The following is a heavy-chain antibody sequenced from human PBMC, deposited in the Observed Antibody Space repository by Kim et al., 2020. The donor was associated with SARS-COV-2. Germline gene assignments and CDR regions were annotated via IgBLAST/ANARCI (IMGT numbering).Heavy chain of an antibody. V-gene: IGHV3-23*01. CDR2: ISGSGGST. CDR3: AREQLLWFGELLGWLDP. D-gene: IGHD3-10*01. J-gene: IGHJ5*02. CDR1: GFTFSSYA. Sequence: GGSLRLSCAASGFTFSSYAMSWVRQAPGKGLEWVSSISGSGGSTYYADSVKGRFTISRDNSKNTLYLQMNSLRAEDTAVYYCAREQLLWFGELLGWLDPWGQGTLVTVSS.